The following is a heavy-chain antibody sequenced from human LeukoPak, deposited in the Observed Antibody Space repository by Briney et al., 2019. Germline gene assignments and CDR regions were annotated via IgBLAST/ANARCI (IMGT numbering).Heavy chain of an antibody. V-gene: IGHV1-18*01. D-gene: IGHD1-26*01. J-gene: IGHJ3*02. CDR1: GYTFTIYG. CDR3: ARDLSGSFHDAFDI. CDR2: ISTYNGNT. Sequence: ASVTVSFKASGYTFTIYGISWVRQAPGQGLEWLGWISTYNGNTHYAQKLQGRVTMTTDTSTTTAYMELSSLRSEDTAVYYCARDLSGSFHDAFDIWGQGTMVTVSS.